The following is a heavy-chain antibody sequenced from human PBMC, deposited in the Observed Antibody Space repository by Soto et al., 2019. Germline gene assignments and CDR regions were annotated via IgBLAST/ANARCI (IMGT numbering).Heavy chain of an antibody. CDR1: GFTFSTYW. J-gene: IGHJ6*02. V-gene: IGHV3-74*01. Sequence: EVQLVESGGGLVQPGGSLRLSCVGSGFTFSTYWMHWVRQAPGKGLVWVSRINSDGSTTNYADSVKGRFTISRDNAKNTLYLQMSSLRAEDTAVYYCARDAYYDMGVWGRGTTVTVSS. CDR2: INSDGSTT. CDR3: ARDAYYDMGV.